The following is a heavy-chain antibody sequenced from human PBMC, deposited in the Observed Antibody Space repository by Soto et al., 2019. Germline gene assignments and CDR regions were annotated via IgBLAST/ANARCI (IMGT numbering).Heavy chain of an antibody. J-gene: IGHJ6*02. Sequence: ASVKVSCKASGGTFSSYAISWVRQAPGQGLEWMGGIIPIFGTANYAQKFQGRVTITADKSTSTAYMELSSLRSEDTAVYYCARADIVVVPTAYYYYYGMDVWGQGTTVTVSS. CDR3: ARADIVVVPTAYYYYYGMDV. D-gene: IGHD2-2*01. CDR1: GGTFSSYA. V-gene: IGHV1-69*06. CDR2: IIPIFGTA.